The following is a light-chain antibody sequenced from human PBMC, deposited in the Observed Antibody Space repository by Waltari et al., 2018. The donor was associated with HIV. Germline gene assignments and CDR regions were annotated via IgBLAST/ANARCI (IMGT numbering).Light chain of an antibody. V-gene: IGKV3-20*01. CDR2: GAS. CDR3: QQYGNSLIT. Sequence: EIVLTQSPGTLSLSPGERATAACRASQSVSSTYLAWYQQKPGQAPRLLIYGASSRATGIPDRFSGSGSGTDFTLAISRVEPEDFAAYYCQQYGNSLITFGQGTRLAIK. CDR1: QSVSSTY. J-gene: IGKJ5*01.